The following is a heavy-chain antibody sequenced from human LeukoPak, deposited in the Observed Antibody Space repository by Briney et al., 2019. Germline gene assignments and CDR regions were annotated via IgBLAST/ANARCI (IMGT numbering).Heavy chain of an antibody. J-gene: IGHJ6*02. CDR1: GLTFSSHW. CDR3: AREGYYDSSGYSDYYYGMDV. Sequence: GGSLRLSCAASGLTFSSHWMHWVRQAPGKGLVWVSRITNDGSSTTYADSVKGRFTISRDNAKNSLYLQMNSLRAEDTAVYYCAREGYYDSSGYSDYYYGMDVWGQGTTVTVSS. D-gene: IGHD3-22*01. V-gene: IGHV3-74*01. CDR2: ITNDGSST.